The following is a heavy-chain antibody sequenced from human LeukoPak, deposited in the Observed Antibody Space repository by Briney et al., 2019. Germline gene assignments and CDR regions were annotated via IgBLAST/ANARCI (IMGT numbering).Heavy chain of an antibody. CDR1: GFTFSSYA. CDR3: ARLGAVTGFDY. J-gene: IGHJ4*02. CDR2: ISGSGGST. Sequence: GGSLRLSCAASGFTFSSYAMSWVRQAPGKGLEWVSAISGSGGSTYYADSVKGRFTISRDNAKNSLYLQMNSLRAEDTAVYYCARLGAVTGFDYWGQGTLVTVSS. V-gene: IGHV3-23*01. D-gene: IGHD2-21*01.